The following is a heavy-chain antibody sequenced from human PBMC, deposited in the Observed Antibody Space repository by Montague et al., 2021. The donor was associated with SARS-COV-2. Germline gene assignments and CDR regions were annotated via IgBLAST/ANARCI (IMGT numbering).Heavy chain of an antibody. CDR3: ARGGGNSADYYNYTMDV. V-gene: IGHV4-39*07. J-gene: IGHJ6*02. D-gene: IGHD4-23*01. CDR1: GGSISSSSYY. CDR2: IYYSGST. Sequence: SETLSLTCTVSGGSISSSSYYWGWIRQPPGKGLEWIGSIYYSGSTYYNPSLKSRVTISVDTSKNQFSLKLSSVSVADTAVYYCARGGGNSADYYNYTMDVWGQGTTVTVFS.